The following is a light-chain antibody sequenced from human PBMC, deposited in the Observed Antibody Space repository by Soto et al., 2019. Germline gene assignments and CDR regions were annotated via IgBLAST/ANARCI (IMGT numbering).Light chain of an antibody. CDR3: QQYNSYPWT. J-gene: IGKJ1*01. CDR2: KAS. Sequence: DIQMTQSPSTLSASVGDRATVTCRASQSISSWLAWYQQIPGKTPKVLIYKASSLESGVPSRFSGSGSGTEFTLTISSLQSDDFATYYCQQYNSYPWTFGQGTKVEIK. CDR1: QSISSW. V-gene: IGKV1-5*03.